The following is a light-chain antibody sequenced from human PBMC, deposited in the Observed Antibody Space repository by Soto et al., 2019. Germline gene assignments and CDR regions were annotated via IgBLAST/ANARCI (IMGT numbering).Light chain of an antibody. CDR3: LQRSNWPLT. Sequence: EIVLTQSPGTLSLSPGERATLSCRASQSVSSSSLAWYQQKPGQAPRLLISDASYRATGIPPRFSGSGSGTDFTLTISSLEPEDFAVYYCLQRSNWPLTFGGGTKVDIK. J-gene: IGKJ4*01. CDR1: QSVSSSS. CDR2: DAS. V-gene: IGKV3D-20*02.